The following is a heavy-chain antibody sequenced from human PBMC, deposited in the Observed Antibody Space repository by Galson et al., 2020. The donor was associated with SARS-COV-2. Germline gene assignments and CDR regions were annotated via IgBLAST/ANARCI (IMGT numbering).Heavy chain of an antibody. D-gene: IGHD1-1*01. V-gene: IGHV3-9*01. CDR3: AKERNGYNNGWQQDFDY. J-gene: IGHJ4*02. Sequence: GGSLRLSCAASGFTFDDYALHWVRQAPGKGLEWVSGISWNSGNIGYADFVRGRFTISRDNAKDSLYLQMDSLTADDTAFYYCAKERNGYNNGWQQDFDYWGQGTLVTVSS. CDR1: GFTFDDYA. CDR2: ISWNSGNI.